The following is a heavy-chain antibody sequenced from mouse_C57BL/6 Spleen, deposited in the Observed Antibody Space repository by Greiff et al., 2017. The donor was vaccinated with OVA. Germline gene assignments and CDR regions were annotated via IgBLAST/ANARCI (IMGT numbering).Heavy chain of an antibody. J-gene: IGHJ1*03. CDR3: ARPYDYGGFFYWYFDV. D-gene: IGHD2-4*01. Sequence: VQLQQSGPELVKPGASVKISCKASGYAFSSSWMNWVKQRPGKGLEWIGRIYPGDGDTNYNGKFKGKATLTADKSSSTAYMQLSSLTSEDSAVYFGARPYDYGGFFYWYFDVWGTGTTVTVSS. CDR2: IYPGDGDT. V-gene: IGHV1-82*01. CDR1: GYAFSSSW.